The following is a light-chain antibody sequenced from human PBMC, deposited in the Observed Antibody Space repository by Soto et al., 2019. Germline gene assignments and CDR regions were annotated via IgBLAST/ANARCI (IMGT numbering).Light chain of an antibody. J-gene: IGLJ2*01. CDR1: SSNIGNNY. Sequence: QSVLTQPPSVSAAPGQKVTISCSGSSSNIGNNYVSWYQQLPGTAPNLLIYDNNKRPSGIPDRFSGSKSGTSGTLDITGLQTGDEADYYCATWDGSMPAEVFGGGTKLTVL. CDR3: ATWDGSMPAEV. V-gene: IGLV1-51*01. CDR2: DNN.